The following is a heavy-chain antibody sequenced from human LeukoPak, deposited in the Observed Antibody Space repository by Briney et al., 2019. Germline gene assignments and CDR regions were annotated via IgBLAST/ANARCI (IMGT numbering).Heavy chain of an antibody. Sequence: ASVKVSRKASGYTFTSYAMNWVRQAPGQGLEWMGWINTNSGNPTYAQGFTGRFVFSLDTSVSTAYLQISSLKAEDTALYYCARNQYCSSTNCYGGRGALDFWGQGTLLTVSS. CDR1: GYTFTSYA. D-gene: IGHD2-2*01. CDR2: INTNSGNP. J-gene: IGHJ4*02. CDR3: ARNQYCSSTNCYGGRGALDF. V-gene: IGHV7-4-1*02.